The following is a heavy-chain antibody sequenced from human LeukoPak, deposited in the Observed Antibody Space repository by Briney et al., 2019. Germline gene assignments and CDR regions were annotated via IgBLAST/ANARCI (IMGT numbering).Heavy chain of an antibody. CDR1: GGSISSGGYS. CDR3: ARGTDYGGNPAFDY. J-gene: IGHJ4*02. V-gene: IGHV4-30-2*01. CDR2: IYHSGST. Sequence: SETLSLTCAVSGGSISSGGYSWSWIRQLPGKGLEWIGYIYHSGSTYYNPSLKSRVTISVDRSKNQFSLKLSSVTAADTAVYYCARGTDYGGNPAFDYWGQGTLVTVSS. D-gene: IGHD4-23*01.